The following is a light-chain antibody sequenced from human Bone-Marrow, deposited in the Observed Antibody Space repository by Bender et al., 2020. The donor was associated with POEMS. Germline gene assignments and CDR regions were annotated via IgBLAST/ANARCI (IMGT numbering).Light chain of an antibody. CDR3: SSYAGIDTWV. CDR1: SSNTGSGYD. J-gene: IGLJ3*02. CDR2: GYN. V-gene: IGLV1-40*01. Sequence: QSVLTQPPSVSGAPGQRVTISCTGSSSNTGSGYDINWYQHLPGTAPKLLIYGYNNRPSGVPDRFSGSKSGTSASLAISGLQAEDEADYYCSSYAGIDTWVVGGGTKLTVL.